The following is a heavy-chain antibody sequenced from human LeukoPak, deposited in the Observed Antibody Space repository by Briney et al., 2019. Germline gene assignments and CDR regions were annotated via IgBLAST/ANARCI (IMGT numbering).Heavy chain of an antibody. V-gene: IGHV3-30*18. CDR3: AKGIAVAVY. D-gene: IGHD6-19*01. Sequence: PGKSLRLSCAASGFTFSSYGMHWVRQAPGKGLEWVAVISYDGSNKYYADSVMGRFTISRDNSKNTLYLQMNSLRAEDTAVYYCAKGIAVAVYWGQGTLVTVSS. J-gene: IGHJ4*02. CDR1: GFTFSSYG. CDR2: ISYDGSNK.